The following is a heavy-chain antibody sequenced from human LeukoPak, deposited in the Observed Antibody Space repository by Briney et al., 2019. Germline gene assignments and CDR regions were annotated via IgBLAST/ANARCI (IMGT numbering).Heavy chain of an antibody. J-gene: IGHJ4*02. CDR1: GGSFNGYY. CDR2: INHSGTT. Sequence: SETLSLTCSVYGGSFNGYYWSWVRQPPGKGLEWIGEINHSGTTNYNPSLKSRVTMSLDTSKNQFSLRLNSVTAADTAVYYCARVPLRFLEPFDYWGQGTLVTVSS. V-gene: IGHV4-34*01. CDR3: ARVPLRFLEPFDY. D-gene: IGHD3-3*01.